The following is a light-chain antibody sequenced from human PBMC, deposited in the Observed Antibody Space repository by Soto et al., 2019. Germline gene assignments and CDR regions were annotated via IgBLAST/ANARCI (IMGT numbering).Light chain of an antibody. CDR3: LQPYNFSWT. J-gene: IGKJ1*01. V-gene: IGKV1-6*01. Sequence: AIQLTQSPSSLSASVGDRVTISCRASQGIGNDLAWYQQKPGKDPRLLIFAASNLHSGVPSRFSGSGSGTDFTLTISRLQPEDFATYFCLQPYNFSWTFGQGTKVEIK. CDR2: AAS. CDR1: QGIGND.